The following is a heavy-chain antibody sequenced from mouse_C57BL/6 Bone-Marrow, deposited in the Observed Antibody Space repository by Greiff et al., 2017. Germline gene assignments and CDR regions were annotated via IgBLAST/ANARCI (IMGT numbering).Heavy chain of an antibody. Sequence: VQLQQSGAELVRPGASVKLSCTASGFNIKDDYMHWVKQRPEQGLEWIGCIDPENGDTEYASKFQGKATITADTSSNTAYLQLSSLTSEDTAVYYCTTRLQDYYAMDYWGRGTSVTVSA. CDR2: IDPENGDT. D-gene: IGHD2-2*01. J-gene: IGHJ4*01. V-gene: IGHV14-4*01. CDR1: GFNIKDDY. CDR3: TTRLQDYYAMDY.